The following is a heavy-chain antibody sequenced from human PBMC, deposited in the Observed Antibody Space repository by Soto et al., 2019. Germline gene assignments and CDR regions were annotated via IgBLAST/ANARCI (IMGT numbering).Heavy chain of an antibody. CDR3: AGQYSSSSVEF. V-gene: IGHV3-30-3*01. J-gene: IGHJ4*02. Sequence: PGGSLRRSCAAAGFIFSSYAMHWVRQAPGKGLEWVALISYDGNNEYYADSVKGRFTIYRDNSKNTPYLQMNSLRAEDTAVYYCAGQYSSSSVEFWGQGTLVTVSS. D-gene: IGHD6-6*01. CDR2: ISYDGNNE. CDR1: GFIFSSYA.